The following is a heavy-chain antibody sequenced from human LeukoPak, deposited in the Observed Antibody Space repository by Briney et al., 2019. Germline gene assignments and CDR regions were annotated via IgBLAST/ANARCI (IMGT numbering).Heavy chain of an antibody. J-gene: IGHJ1*01. D-gene: IGHD3-10*01. CDR1: GGSISSYY. V-gene: IGHV4-59*08. CDR2: IYYSGST. CDR3: ARARRTLGLLWFGELFEYFQH. Sequence: SETLSLTCTVSGGSISSYYWSWIRQPPGKRLEWIGYIYYSGSTNYNPSLKSRVTISEDTSKNQFSLKLSSVTAADTAVYYCARARRTLGLLWFGELFEYFQHWGQGTLVTVSS.